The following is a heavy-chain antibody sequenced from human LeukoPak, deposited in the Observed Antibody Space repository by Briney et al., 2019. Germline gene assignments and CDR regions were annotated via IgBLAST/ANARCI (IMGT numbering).Heavy chain of an antibody. Sequence: SGGSLRLSCAASGFTFSSYGMHWVRQAPGQGLEWVAFIRYDGSNKYYADSVKGRFTISRDNSKNTLYLQMNSLGAEDTAVYYCAAGYCSSTSCSGYFDYWGQGTLVTVSS. V-gene: IGHV3-30*02. CDR1: GFTFSSYG. CDR3: AAGYCSSTSCSGYFDY. CDR2: IRYDGSNK. J-gene: IGHJ4*02. D-gene: IGHD2-2*01.